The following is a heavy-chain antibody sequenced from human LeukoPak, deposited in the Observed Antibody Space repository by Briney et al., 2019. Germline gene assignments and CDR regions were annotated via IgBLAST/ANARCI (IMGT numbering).Heavy chain of an antibody. Sequence: GGSLRLSCAASGLTFSTYGMNWVRQAPGKGLEWVANIKQDGSEKYYVDSVKGRFTISRDNAKNSLYLQMNSLRAEDTAVYYCARDRSGYYHWGQGTLVTVSS. J-gene: IGHJ5*02. D-gene: IGHD3-22*01. CDR3: ARDRSGYYH. CDR2: IKQDGSEK. CDR1: GLTFSTYG. V-gene: IGHV3-7*01.